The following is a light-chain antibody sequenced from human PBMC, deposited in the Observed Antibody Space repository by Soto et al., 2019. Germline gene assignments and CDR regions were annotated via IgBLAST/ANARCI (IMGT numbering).Light chain of an antibody. CDR2: RND. CDR3: AAWDDSLRAVV. Sequence: QSVLTQPPSASGTPGQRVTISCSGSSSNIGSNYVFWYQQLPGTAPKLLMYRNDQRPSGVPDRFSGSKSGTSASLAISGLRSEDEADYYCAAWDDSLRAVVFGGGTKVTVL. V-gene: IGLV1-47*01. CDR1: SSNIGSNY. J-gene: IGLJ2*01.